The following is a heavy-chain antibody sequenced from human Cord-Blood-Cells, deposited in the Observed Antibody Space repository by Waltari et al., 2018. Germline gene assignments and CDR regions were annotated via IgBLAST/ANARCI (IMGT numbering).Heavy chain of an antibody. Sequence: QVQLQESGPGLVKPSGTLSLTCAVSGGSNSSSNWWSWVRQPPGKGLEWIGEIYHSGSTNYNPSLKRRGTISVDKSKNQFSLKLSSVTAADTAVYYCAAGYSSRINEGTFDYWGQGTLVTVSS. CDR1: GGSNSSSNW. CDR2: IYHSGST. D-gene: IGHD6-13*01. V-gene: IGHV4-4*02. J-gene: IGHJ4*02. CDR3: AAGYSSRINEGTFDY.